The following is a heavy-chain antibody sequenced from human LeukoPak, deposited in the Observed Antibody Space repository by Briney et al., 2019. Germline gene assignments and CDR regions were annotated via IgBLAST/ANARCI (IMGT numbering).Heavy chain of an antibody. D-gene: IGHD3-22*01. V-gene: IGHV4-38-2*02. CDR1: GYSISSGYY. CDR2: IYHSGST. Sequence: PSETLSLTCTVSGYSISSGYYWGWIRQPPGKGLEWIGSIYHSGSTYYNPSLKSRVTISVDTSKNQFSLKLSSVTAADTAVYYCARALDGSGYPQFDYWGQGTLVTVSS. J-gene: IGHJ4*02. CDR3: ARALDGSGYPQFDY.